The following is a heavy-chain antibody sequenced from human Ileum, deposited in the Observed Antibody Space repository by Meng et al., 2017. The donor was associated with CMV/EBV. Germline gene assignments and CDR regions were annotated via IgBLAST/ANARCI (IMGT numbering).Heavy chain of an antibody. Sequence: LTCTVSGYSISSGYYWGWIRQPPGKGLVWVSRIYSDGGSTNYADSVRGRFTVSRDNAQNTLYLQMNSLRAEDTAVYHCTRETSSCGGDCFDYWGQGALVTVSS. D-gene: IGHD2-21*01. J-gene: IGHJ4*02. CDR1: GYSISSGYY. CDR3: TRETSSCGGDCFDY. V-gene: IGHV3-74*01. CDR2: IYSDGGST.